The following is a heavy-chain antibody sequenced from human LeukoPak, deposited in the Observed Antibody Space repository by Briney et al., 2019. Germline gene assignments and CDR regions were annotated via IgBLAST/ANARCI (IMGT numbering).Heavy chain of an antibody. Sequence: GSLRLSCAASGFTFSSYAMSWVRQAPGKGLEWATLITYDGSTKYYADSVKGRFTISRDNSKNRLYLQMDSLRGEDTAVYYCAKDRSWHGLEYWGQGALVTVSS. V-gene: IGHV3-30*04. CDR2: ITYDGSTK. CDR1: GFTFSSYA. CDR3: AKDRSWHGLEY. J-gene: IGHJ4*02. D-gene: IGHD3-16*02.